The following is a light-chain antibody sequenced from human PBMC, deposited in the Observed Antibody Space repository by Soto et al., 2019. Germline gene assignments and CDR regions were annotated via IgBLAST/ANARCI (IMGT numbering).Light chain of an antibody. CDR1: QGLLHSNGYNY. V-gene: IGKV2-28*01. CDR3: QQTYTLPRT. J-gene: IGKJ1*01. Sequence: IVMTQSPSPLPVAPGVPASISCRSSQGLLHSNGYNYLDWYLQKPGQSPQLLIYLGSNRASGVPSRFSGSGSGTEFTLTINGLQPEDFATYYCQQTYTLPRTFAQGTKVDIK. CDR2: LGS.